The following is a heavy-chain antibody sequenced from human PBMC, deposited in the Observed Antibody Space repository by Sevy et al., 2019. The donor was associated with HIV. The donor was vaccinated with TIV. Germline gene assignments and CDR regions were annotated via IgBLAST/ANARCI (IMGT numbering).Heavy chain of an antibody. V-gene: IGHV1-18*04. D-gene: IGHD6-13*01. CDR3: ARYHTVHQHLGP. CDR2: ISAYNGNT. CDR1: GYTFTSYG. Sequence: AAVKVSCKTSGYTFTSYGISWVGQAPGQGLEWMGWISAYNGNTNYAQKFQGRVTLSTDTSTSTAYMELRSLRSDDTAVYYCARYHTVHQHLGPWGQGTTVTVSS. J-gene: IGHJ5*02.